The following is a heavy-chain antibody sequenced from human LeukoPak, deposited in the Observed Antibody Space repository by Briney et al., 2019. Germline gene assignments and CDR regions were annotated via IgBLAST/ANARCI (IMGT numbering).Heavy chain of an antibody. J-gene: IGHJ6*02. Sequence: AWGSLRLSCAASGFTFSSYAMSWIRRPPGKGLEWIGEINHSGSTNYNPSLKSRVTISVDTSKNQFSLKLSSVTAADTAVYYCARRDSSSWTYYYGMDVWGQGTTVTVSS. V-gene: IGHV4-34*01. CDR1: GFTFSSYA. CDR2: INHSGST. CDR3: ARRDSSSWTYYYGMDV. D-gene: IGHD6-13*01.